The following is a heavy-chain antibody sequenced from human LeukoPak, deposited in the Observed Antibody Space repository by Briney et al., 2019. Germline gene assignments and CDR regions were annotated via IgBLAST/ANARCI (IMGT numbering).Heavy chain of an antibody. D-gene: IGHD2-2*01. CDR3: ARDSLHSCSSTGCSVDY. CDR1: GGSISSTTYY. Sequence: SETLSLTCTVSGGSISSTTYYWGWIRQPPGKGLEWIGSIYYIGSTYYNPSLKSRVTISVDTSKNQFSLQLSSVTAADTAVYYCARDSLHSCSSTGCSVDYWGQGTLVTVSS. V-gene: IGHV4-39*07. J-gene: IGHJ4*02. CDR2: IYYIGST.